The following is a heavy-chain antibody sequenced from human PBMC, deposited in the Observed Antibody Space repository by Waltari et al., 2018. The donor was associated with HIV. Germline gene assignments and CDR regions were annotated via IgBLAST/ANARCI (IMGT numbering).Heavy chain of an antibody. D-gene: IGHD3-10*01. J-gene: IGHJ4*02. Sequence: QVQVVESGGGVVQPGRSLRLSCAASGFRFNDHGMHWVRQTPGKGLGWVEIMSDDGSKRFYAESVRGRFVVSRDNSKKIFYLQMNSLRPDDTAVYFCARDSSRVLWFGESLPTWGQGTLVSVSP. V-gene: IGHV3-30*03. CDR1: GFRFNDHG. CDR2: MSDDGSKR. CDR3: ARDSSRVLWFGESLPT.